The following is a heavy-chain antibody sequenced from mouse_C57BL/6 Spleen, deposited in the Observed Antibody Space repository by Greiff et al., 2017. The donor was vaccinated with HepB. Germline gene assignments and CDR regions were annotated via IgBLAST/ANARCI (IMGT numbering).Heavy chain of an antibody. V-gene: IGHV8-8*01. CDR3: ARLDCGSLWFAY. CDR2: MWWDDDK. Sequence: QVTLKASGPGILQPSQTLSLTCSFSGFSLSTFGMGVGWIRQPSGKGLEWLAHMWWDDDKYYNPALKSRHTISKETSKNQVFLKNANVDTADTATYYCARLDCGSLWFAYWGQRALVTVSA. J-gene: IGHJ3*01. D-gene: IGHD1-1*01. CDR1: GFSLSTFGMG.